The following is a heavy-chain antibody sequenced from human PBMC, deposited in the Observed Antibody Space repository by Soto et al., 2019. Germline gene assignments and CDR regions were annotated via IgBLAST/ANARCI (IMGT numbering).Heavy chain of an antibody. V-gene: IGHV4-34*01. Sequence: PSETLSLTCAVYGGSFSGYYWSWIRQPPGKGLEWIGEINHSGSTNFNPSLKSRVTISVDTSKNQFSLKLSSVTAADTAVYYCARAYGDYVFDYWGQGTLVTV. CDR3: ARAYGDYVFDY. CDR1: GGSFSGYY. D-gene: IGHD4-17*01. J-gene: IGHJ4*02. CDR2: INHSGST.